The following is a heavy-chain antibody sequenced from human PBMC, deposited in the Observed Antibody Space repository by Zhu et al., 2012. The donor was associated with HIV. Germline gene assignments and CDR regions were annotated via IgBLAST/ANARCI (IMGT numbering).Heavy chain of an antibody. D-gene: IGHD3-10*01. CDR1: GGSISSYY. J-gene: IGHJ4*02. CDR2: INTSGST. V-gene: IGHV4-4*07. CDR3: ARLYGSGSFDN. Sequence: QVQLQESGPGLVKPSETLSLTCTVSGGSISSYYWSWIRQPAGKGLEWIGRINTSGSTNYNPSLKSRVTMSVDSSENQFSLKLNPVTAADTAVYYCARLYGSGSFDNWGQGTLVTVVL.